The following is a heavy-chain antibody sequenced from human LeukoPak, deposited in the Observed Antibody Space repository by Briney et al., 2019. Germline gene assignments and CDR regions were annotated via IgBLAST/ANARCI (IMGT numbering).Heavy chain of an antibody. D-gene: IGHD3-16*01. CDR2: IGGRGGST. Sequence: GGSLRLSCAASGFRFRDYTMTWVRQAPGKGPEWVSAIGGRGGSTYYADSLGGRFTISRDNSKDMLYLQMNSLKVEDTATYYCGKEGGAWGQGTKVTVSS. J-gene: IGHJ5*02. CDR1: GFRFRDYT. V-gene: IGHV3-23*01. CDR3: GKEGGA.